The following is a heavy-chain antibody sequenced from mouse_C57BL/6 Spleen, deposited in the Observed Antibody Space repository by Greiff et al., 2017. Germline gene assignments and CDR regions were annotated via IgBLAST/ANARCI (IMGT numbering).Heavy chain of an antibody. Sequence: VQLQQSGAELVQPGASVKISCKASGYAFSSYWMTWVKQRPGKGLEWIGQIYPAHGDTNYKGKFKGKAPLTADKSTSTAYMQLSVLTSEDSAVYFGAKGTRGMDYWGQGTSVTVAS. D-gene: IGHD2-14*01. CDR1: GYAFSSYW. J-gene: IGHJ4*01. CDR2: IYPAHGDT. V-gene: IGHV1-80*01. CDR3: AKGTRGMDY.